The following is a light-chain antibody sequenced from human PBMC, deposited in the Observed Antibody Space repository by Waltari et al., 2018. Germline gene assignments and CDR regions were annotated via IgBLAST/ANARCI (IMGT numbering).Light chain of an antibody. V-gene: IGKV1-16*01. J-gene: IGKJ1*01. CDR2: DTS. CDR3: QQHSNYPRT. CDR1: QGIRNY. Sequence: DIQMTQSPSSLSASVGDTVTISWVESQGIRNYLAWYQQKPCKALKPLIYDTSNLETGVPSRFNGDGSGTYFTLTITSLQPEDSATYYCQQHSNYPRTFGPGTKVEI.